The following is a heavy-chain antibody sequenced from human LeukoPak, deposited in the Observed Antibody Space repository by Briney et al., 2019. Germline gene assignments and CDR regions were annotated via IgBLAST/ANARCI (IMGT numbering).Heavy chain of an antibody. Sequence: PGGSLRLSCAASGFIFSSYGMSWVRQAPGKGLEWVSGISYTGANTFHADSVKGRFTISRDNSRYTLSLQMDSLRVEDTAIYYCAKGMATIRGALHYWGQGTLVTVSS. D-gene: IGHD5-12*01. J-gene: IGHJ4*02. CDR2: ISYTGANT. V-gene: IGHV3-23*01. CDR1: GFIFSSYG. CDR3: AKGMATIRGALHY.